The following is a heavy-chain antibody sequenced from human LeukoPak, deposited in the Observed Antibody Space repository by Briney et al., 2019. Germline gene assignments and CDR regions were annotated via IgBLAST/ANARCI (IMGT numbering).Heavy chain of an antibody. CDR2: ISAYNGNT. J-gene: IGHJ4*02. CDR3: ARPANPIAVAGYYFDY. CDR1: GYTFTSYG. Sequence: ASVTVSCKASGYTFTSYGISWVRQAPGQGLEWMGWISAYNGNTNYAQKLQGRVTMTTDTSTSTAYMELRSLRSDDTAVYYCARPANPIAVAGYYFDYWGQGTLVTVSS. D-gene: IGHD6-19*01. V-gene: IGHV1-18*01.